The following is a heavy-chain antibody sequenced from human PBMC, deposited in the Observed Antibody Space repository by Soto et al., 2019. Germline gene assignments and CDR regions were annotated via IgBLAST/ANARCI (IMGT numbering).Heavy chain of an antibody. Sequence: QVQLVQSGAEVKKPGSSVKVSCKASGGTFSSYTISWVRQAPGQGLEWMGRIIPILGIANYAQKFQGRVTMTADKSTSTAYMELRSLRSDDTAVYYCARDETVTTSSYYYYYMDVWGKGTTVTVSS. V-gene: IGHV1-69*08. CDR2: IIPILGIA. D-gene: IGHD4-17*01. J-gene: IGHJ6*03. CDR3: ARDETVTTSSYYYYYMDV. CDR1: GGTFSSYT.